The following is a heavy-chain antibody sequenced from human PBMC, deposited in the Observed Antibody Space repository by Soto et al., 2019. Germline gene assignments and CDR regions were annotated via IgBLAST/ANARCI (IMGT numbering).Heavy chain of an antibody. V-gene: IGHV1-46*01. CDR3: ARDLSPSTYYYDSSGYSPGY. D-gene: IGHD3-22*01. CDR2: INPSGGST. Sequence: ASVKVSCKASGYTSTSYYMHWVRQAPGQGLEWMGIINPSGGSTSYAQKFQGRVTMTRDTSTSTVYMELSSLRSEDTAVYYCARDLSPSTYYYDSSGYSPGYWGQGTLVTVSS. CDR1: GYTSTSYY. J-gene: IGHJ4*02.